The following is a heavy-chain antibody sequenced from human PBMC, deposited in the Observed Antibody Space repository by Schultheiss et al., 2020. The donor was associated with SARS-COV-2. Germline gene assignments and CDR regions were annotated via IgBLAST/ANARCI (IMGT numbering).Heavy chain of an antibody. CDR1: GYSISSGYY. CDR2: INHSGST. V-gene: IGHV4-38-2*02. Sequence: GSLRLSCAVSGYSISSGYYWGWIRQPSGKGLEWIGEINHSGSTNYNPSLKSRVTISVDTSKNQFSPKLSSVTAADTAVYYCARENTDYRFVAYWGQGTLVTVSS. J-gene: IGHJ4*02. D-gene: IGHD4/OR15-4a*01. CDR3: ARENTDYRFVAY.